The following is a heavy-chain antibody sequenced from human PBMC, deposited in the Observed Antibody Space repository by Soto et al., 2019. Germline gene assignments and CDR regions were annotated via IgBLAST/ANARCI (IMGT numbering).Heavy chain of an antibody. J-gene: IGHJ5*02. V-gene: IGHV4-30-4*01. D-gene: IGHD2-2*01. Sequence: QVQLQESGPGLVKPSQTLSLTCTVSGGSISSGDYYWSWIRQPPGKGLEWIGYIYYSGSTYYNPSLKSRVTISVDTSKNQCSLKLSSVTAADTAVYYCARVEHCSSTSCRGSNWFDPWGQGTLVTVSS. CDR3: ARVEHCSSTSCRGSNWFDP. CDR2: IYYSGST. CDR1: GGSISSGDYY.